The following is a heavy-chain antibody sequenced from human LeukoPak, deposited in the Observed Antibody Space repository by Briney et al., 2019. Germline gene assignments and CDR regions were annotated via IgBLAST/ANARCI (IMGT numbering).Heavy chain of an antibody. CDR3: ARMPGIVARITGTTDRTVDP. CDR2: IIPILGIA. Sequence: SVKVSCKASGGTFSSYAISWVRQAPGQGLEWMGRIIPILGIANYAQKFQGRVTMTRDTSISTAYMELSRLRSDDTAVYYCARMPGIVARITGTTDRTVDPWGQGTLVTVSS. V-gene: IGHV1-69*04. J-gene: IGHJ5*02. D-gene: IGHD1-7*01. CDR1: GGTFSSYA.